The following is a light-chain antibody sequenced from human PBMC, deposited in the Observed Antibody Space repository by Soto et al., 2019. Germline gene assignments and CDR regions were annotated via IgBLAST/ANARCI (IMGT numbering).Light chain of an antibody. CDR3: QQYNNWPPYT. J-gene: IGKJ2*01. V-gene: IGKV3D-15*01. CDR1: QSVSSN. CDR2: AAS. Sequence: ETVMTQSPATLSVSPGERATLSCRASQSVSSNLAWYQQKPGQAPRLLIYAASTRATGIPARFSGSGSGTEFTLTISSLQSEDFAVYFCQQYNNWPPYTFGQGTKVDIK.